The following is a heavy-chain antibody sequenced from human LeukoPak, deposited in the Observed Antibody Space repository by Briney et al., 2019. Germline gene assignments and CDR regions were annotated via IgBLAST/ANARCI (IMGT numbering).Heavy chain of an antibody. V-gene: IGHV4-34*01. J-gene: IGHJ4*02. Sequence: PSETLSLTCAVYGGSFSGYYWSWIRQPPGKGLEWIGEINHSGSTNYNPSLKSRVTISVDTSKNQFSLKLSSVTAADTAVYYCARSPRYFDKYYFDYWGQGTLVTVSS. CDR1: GGSFSGYY. CDR3: ARSPRYFDKYYFDY. CDR2: INHSGST. D-gene: IGHD3-9*01.